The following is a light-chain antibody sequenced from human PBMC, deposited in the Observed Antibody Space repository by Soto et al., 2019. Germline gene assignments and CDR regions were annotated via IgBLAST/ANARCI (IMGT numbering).Light chain of an antibody. Sequence: EIGVTQSPATLSVSTGERATLSCRASQSVATNLAWYQQKPGQPPRLLIYGASTRATGIPARFSGSGSGTEFTLTISSLQSVDFAVYSCQQYGNSLTFGQGTRLEIK. CDR3: QQYGNSLT. CDR2: GAS. CDR1: QSVATN. J-gene: IGKJ5*01. V-gene: IGKV3-15*01.